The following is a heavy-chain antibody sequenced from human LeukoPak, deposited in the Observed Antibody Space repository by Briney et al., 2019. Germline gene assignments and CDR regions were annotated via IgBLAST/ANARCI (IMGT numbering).Heavy chain of an antibody. D-gene: IGHD1-26*01. CDR2: IYYSGST. CDR1: GGSINSYY. Sequence: SETLSLPCTGPGGSINSYYWSWIRQPPGKGLEWIGYIYYSGSTNYNPSLKSRVTISVDTSKNQFSLKLSSVTAADTAVYYCARGSGSYYPYWGQGTLVTVSS. V-gene: IGHV4-59*01. J-gene: IGHJ4*02. CDR3: ARGSGSYYPY.